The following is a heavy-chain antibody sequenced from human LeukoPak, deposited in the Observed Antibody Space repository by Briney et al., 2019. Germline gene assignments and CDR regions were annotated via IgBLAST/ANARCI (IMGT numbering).Heavy chain of an antibody. CDR2: INHSGST. Sequence: SETLSLTCAVYGGSFSGYYWSWIRQPPGKGLEWIGEINHSGSTNYNPSLKSRVTISVDTSNNQFSLRLSSVTAADTAVYYCARLRRWLQFNAFDIWGQGTLVTVSS. CDR1: GGSFSGYY. D-gene: IGHD5-24*01. CDR3: ARLRRWLQFNAFDI. J-gene: IGHJ3*02. V-gene: IGHV4-34*01.